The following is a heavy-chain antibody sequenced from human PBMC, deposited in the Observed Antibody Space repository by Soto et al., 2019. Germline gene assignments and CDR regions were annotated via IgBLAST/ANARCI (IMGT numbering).Heavy chain of an antibody. V-gene: IGHV4-34*01. CDR2: INHSGST. CDR3: ARGGPYGGSTMVRGVLGLDV. J-gene: IGHJ6*02. Sequence: SETLSLTCAVYGGSFSGYYWSWIRQPPGKGLEWIGEINHSGSTNYNPSLKSRGTISVGRSKNQFALKLSSVTAADTAVYYCARGGPYGGSTMVRGVLGLDVWGQGTTVTVSS. D-gene: IGHD3-10*01. CDR1: GGSFSGYY.